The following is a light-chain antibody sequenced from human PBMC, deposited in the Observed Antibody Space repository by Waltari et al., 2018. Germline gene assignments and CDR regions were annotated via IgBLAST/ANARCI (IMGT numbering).Light chain of an antibody. CDR3: QQGYDFPCT. V-gene: IGKV1-6*02. Sequence: IQMTQSPSSLSASIGDTVTTTCLASRDIANNLNWYQQQSGKAPKLLIYRASSLQSGVPSRFSGSGSGTDFSLTISSLQPEDFTTYYCQQGYDFPCTFGRGTKVEIK. CDR1: RDIANN. CDR2: RAS. J-gene: IGKJ4*01.